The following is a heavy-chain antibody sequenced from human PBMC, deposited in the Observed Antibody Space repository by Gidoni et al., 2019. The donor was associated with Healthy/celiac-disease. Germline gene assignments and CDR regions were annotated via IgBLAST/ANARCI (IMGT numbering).Heavy chain of an antibody. CDR1: GFPFSSNN. Sequence: EVQLVESGGGLVKPGGSLRLSCAASGFPFSSNNRNWVRQSPGKGLEWVSSMSSSSYYIYYADSVKGRFTISRDNAKNSLYLQMNSLRAEDTAVYYCAREGVMTTVTSFDYWGQGTLVTVSS. V-gene: IGHV3-21*01. D-gene: IGHD4-17*01. CDR2: MSSSSYYI. CDR3: AREGVMTTVTSFDY. J-gene: IGHJ4*02.